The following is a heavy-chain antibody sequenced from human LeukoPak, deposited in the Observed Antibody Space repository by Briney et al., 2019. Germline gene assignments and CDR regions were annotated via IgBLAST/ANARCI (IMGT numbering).Heavy chain of an antibody. Sequence: SETLSLTCAVYGGSFSGYYWSWIRQPPGKGLEWIGEINHSGSTNYNPSLKSRVTISVDTSKNQFSLKLSSVTAADTAVYYCARGHYDFWSGYYAHYYYYYGMDVWGQGPTVTVSS. CDR2: INHSGST. V-gene: IGHV4-34*01. D-gene: IGHD3-3*01. J-gene: IGHJ6*02. CDR3: ARGHYDFWSGYYAHYYYYYGMDV. CDR1: GGSFSGYY.